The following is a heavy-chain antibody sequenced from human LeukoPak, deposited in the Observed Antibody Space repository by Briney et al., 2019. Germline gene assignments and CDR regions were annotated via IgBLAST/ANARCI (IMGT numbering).Heavy chain of an antibody. D-gene: IGHD2-21*02. Sequence: PGGSLRLSCAASGFTFSSYSMNWVRQAPGKGLEWVSSISSSSSYIYYAASVKGRFTISRDNAKNSLYLQMNSLRAEDTAVYYCATLAHCGGHCYSYDAFDIWGQGTMATVSS. CDR1: GFTFSSYS. CDR3: ATLAHCGGHCYSYDAFDI. CDR2: ISSSSSYI. J-gene: IGHJ3*02. V-gene: IGHV3-21*01.